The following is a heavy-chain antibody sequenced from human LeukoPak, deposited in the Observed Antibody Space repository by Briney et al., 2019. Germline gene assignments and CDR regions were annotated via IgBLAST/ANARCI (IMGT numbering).Heavy chain of an antibody. CDR2: INHSGDT. J-gene: IGHJ6*03. CDR1: GGSFSADY. CDR3: ARGLKDSKRYYSYYYYMDV. D-gene: IGHD4-11*01. Sequence: SETLSLTCAVSGGSFSADYWSWIRQSPRKGLEWIGEINHSGDTNYYPSLNSRLTISIDPSRNQVSLTLNSVTAADTAVYYCARGLKDSKRYYSYYYYMDVWGEGTKVTVSS. V-gene: IGHV4-34*01.